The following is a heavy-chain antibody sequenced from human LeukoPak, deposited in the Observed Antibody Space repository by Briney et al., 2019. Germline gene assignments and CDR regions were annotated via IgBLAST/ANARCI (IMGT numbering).Heavy chain of an antibody. D-gene: IGHD5-24*01. Sequence: GGSLRLSCAASGFTFSSYSMNWVRQAPGKGLEWVSPISSSSSYIYYADSVKGRFTISRDNAKNSLYLQITSLRAEDTAVYYCARGGDGYNFSGDLDYWGQGTLVTVSS. J-gene: IGHJ4*02. CDR2: ISSSSSYI. V-gene: IGHV3-21*01. CDR1: GFTFSSYS. CDR3: ARGGDGYNFSGDLDY.